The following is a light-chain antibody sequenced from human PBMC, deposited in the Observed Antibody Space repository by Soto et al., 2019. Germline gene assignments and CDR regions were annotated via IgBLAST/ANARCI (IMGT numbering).Light chain of an antibody. Sequence: EIVLTQSPVTLSVSPGEKVTLSCRASQYVSIYLAWYQHKAGQAPRLLISGASTRATGIPARFSGSGSGTEFTLTISSLQSDDFAKYYCQQYKDWPLTFGGGTRVEI. CDR2: GAS. CDR3: QQYKDWPLT. V-gene: IGKV3-15*01. CDR1: QYVSIY. J-gene: IGKJ4*01.